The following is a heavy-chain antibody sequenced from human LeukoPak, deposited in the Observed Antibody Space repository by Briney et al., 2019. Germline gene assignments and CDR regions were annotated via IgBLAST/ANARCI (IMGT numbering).Heavy chain of an antibody. CDR1: GGSISSGGYY. V-gene: IGHV4-31*03. D-gene: IGHD3-22*01. CDR2: IYYSGST. CDR3: ARASYYDSSGLTDPYYFDY. J-gene: IGHJ4*02. Sequence: PSQTLSLTCTVSGGSISSGGYYWSWIRQHPGKGLEWIGYIYYSGSTYYNPSLKSRVTISVDTSKNQFSLKLSSVTAADTAVYHCARASYYDSSGLTDPYYFDYWGQGTLVTVSS.